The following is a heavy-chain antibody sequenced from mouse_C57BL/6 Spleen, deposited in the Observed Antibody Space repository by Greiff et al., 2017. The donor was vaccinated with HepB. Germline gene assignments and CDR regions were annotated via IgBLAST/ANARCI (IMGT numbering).Heavy chain of an antibody. CDR1: GFTFSDAW. J-gene: IGHJ3*01. CDR2: IRNKANNHAT. CDR3: TRIDGYYEFAY. V-gene: IGHV6-6*01. D-gene: IGHD2-3*01. Sequence: EVQGVESGGGLVQPGGSMKLSCAASGFTFSDAWMDWVRQSPEKGLEWVAEIRNKANNHATYYAESVKGRFTISRDDSKSSVYLQMNSLRAEDTGIYYCTRIDGYYEFAYWGQGTLVTVSA.